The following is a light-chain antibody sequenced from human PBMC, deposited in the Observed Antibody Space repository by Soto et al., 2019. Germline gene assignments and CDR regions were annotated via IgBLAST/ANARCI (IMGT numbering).Light chain of an antibody. Sequence: QSLLTQPPSVSGAPGQRVTISCTGSSSNIGAGYDVHWYQQLPGTAPKLLIYGNSNRSSGVPDRFSGSNSGTSASLAITGLQAEDEADYYCQSYDSALSALYVFGTGTKLTVL. V-gene: IGLV1-40*01. J-gene: IGLJ1*01. CDR1: SSNIGAGYD. CDR3: QSYDSALSALYV. CDR2: GNS.